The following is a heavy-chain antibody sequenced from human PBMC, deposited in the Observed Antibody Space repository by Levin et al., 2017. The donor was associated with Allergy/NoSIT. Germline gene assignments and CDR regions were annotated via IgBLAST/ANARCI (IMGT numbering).Heavy chain of an antibody. CDR1: GFSFDEYA. J-gene: IGHJ6*02. CDR2: IGWSGGNI. D-gene: IGHD2-8*01. Sequence: SLKISCAASGFSFDEYAMHWVRQAPGKGLEWVSGIGWSGGNIAYADSVKGRFTISRDDAKKSLYLQMNSLRPEDTALYYCAKDRVRYCTNGICYSRDYYYGMDVWGQGTTVTVSS. CDR3: AKDRVRYCTNGICYSRDYYYGMDV. V-gene: IGHV3-9*01.